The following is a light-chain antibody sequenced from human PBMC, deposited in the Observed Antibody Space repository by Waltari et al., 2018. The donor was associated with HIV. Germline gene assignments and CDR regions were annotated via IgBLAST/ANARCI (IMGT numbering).Light chain of an antibody. CDR3: MQVIYWPHT. CDR2: KVY. Sequence: EVLITQSPLSLAVAVGQPASLSCKPNQSLLYRDGPHYLFWFHLRPGQSPRRVIYKVYYRDSGVPRRFSGSGAGTEFTRSSTRVEAEDAGLYFCMQVIYWPHTFGQRTNLQV. V-gene: IGKV2-30*01. CDR1: QSLLYRDGPHY. J-gene: IGKJ2*01.